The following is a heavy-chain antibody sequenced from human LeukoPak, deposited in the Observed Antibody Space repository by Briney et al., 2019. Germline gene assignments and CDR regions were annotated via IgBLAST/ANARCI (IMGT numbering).Heavy chain of an antibody. J-gene: IGHJ6*03. Sequence: PSETLSLTCAISGGSFGGYYWSYIRQPPGKGLEWIGEINHSGNTYYNPSLKSRVTISLDTSKNQFSLKLSSVTAADTAVYYCASGIGAAADYFYYYMDVWGQGTLVTVSS. V-gene: IGHV4-34*01. D-gene: IGHD6-13*01. CDR2: INHSGNT. CDR1: GGSFGGYY. CDR3: ASGIGAAADYFYYYMDV.